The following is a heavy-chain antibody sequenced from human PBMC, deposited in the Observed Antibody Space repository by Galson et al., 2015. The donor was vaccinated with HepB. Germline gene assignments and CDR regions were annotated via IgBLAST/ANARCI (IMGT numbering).Heavy chain of an antibody. CDR3: AILVTSERRFHS. V-gene: IGHV3-23*05. D-gene: IGHD2-21*02. CDR1: GVTFSSYG. CDR2: LDGRGTIT. Sequence: SLRLSCAASGVTFSSYGLNWVRQAPGKGLEWVSALDGRGTITYYSDSVRGRFTISRESSRDSSKNTLYLQMNSLRAEDTALYYCAILVTSERRFHSWGRGTLVTVSS. J-gene: IGHJ4*02.